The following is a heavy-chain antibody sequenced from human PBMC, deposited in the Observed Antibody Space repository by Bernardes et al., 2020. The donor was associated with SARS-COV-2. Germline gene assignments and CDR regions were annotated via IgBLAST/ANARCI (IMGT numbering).Heavy chain of an antibody. V-gene: IGHV1-2*02. CDR2: INPNNGVT. D-gene: IGHD3-10*01. Sequence: ASVKVSCKASGYSFTGYSIHWVRQAPGQGLEWMGWINPNNGVTNYAQKFQGRVTMTRDTSITTAYMDLSSLTSDDTAVYYCARRRDYFGSGSGLDYWGQGTLVTVSS. CDR1: GYSFTGYS. J-gene: IGHJ4*02. CDR3: ARRRDYFGSGSGLDY.